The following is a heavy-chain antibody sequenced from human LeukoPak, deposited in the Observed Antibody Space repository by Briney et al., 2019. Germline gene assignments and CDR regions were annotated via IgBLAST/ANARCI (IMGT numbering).Heavy chain of an antibody. D-gene: IGHD4-11*01. J-gene: IGHJ4*02. CDR3: AKDDSNYSFNFDY. Sequence: GGSLRLSCAASGFTFSSYAVSWVRQAPGKGLEWVSAIGGSGGSTYYADSVKGRFTISRDNSKNTLYLQMNSLRAEDTAVYYCAKDDSNYSFNFDYWGQGTLVTVSS. CDR1: GFTFSSYA. V-gene: IGHV3-23*01. CDR2: IGGSGGST.